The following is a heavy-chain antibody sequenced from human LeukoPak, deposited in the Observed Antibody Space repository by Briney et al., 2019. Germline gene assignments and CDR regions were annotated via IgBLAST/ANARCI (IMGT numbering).Heavy chain of an antibody. CDR1: GGSFSDYY. CDR2: INHSGST. V-gene: IGHV4-34*01. J-gene: IGHJ4*02. Sequence: KPSETLSLTCAVSGGSFSDYYWSWIRQPPGKGLEWIGEINHSGSTNYNPSLKSRVIISVDTSKNQFSLKLSSVTAADTAVFYCARGRPFSTSWPPDFWGQGTLVTVSS. D-gene: IGHD6-13*01. CDR3: ARGRPFSTSWPPDF.